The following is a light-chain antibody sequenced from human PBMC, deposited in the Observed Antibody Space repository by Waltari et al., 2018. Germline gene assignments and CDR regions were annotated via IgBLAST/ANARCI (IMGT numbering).Light chain of an antibody. V-gene: IGKV3-20*01. J-gene: IGKJ1*01. CDR2: DAS. CDR3: QNYGTLPAT. CDR1: QSVSRT. Sequence: EVMLPQSPGTLSLSPGERATPSCRASQSVSRTLAWYQQKPAQAPRLRIYDASRRATGIPDRFSGSGSGTDFSLTISRLEPEDVAVYYCQNYGTLPATFGQGTKVEIK.